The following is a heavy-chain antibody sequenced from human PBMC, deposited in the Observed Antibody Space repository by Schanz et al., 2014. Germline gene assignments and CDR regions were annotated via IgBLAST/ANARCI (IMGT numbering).Heavy chain of an antibody. J-gene: IGHJ6*02. Sequence: QVQLVQSGAEVKKPGASVKVSCRASGYPFTSDDITWVRQAPGQGLKWMGRIIPMLGTPNIAQSFQGRFTITADKSTSTAYMELSSLRVEDTAVYYCARCEGNTIFGVTYGMDVWGQGTTVTVSS. CDR3: ARCEGNTIFGVTYGMDV. D-gene: IGHD3-3*01. CDR2: IIPMLGTP. V-gene: IGHV1-69*09. CDR1: GYPFTSDD.